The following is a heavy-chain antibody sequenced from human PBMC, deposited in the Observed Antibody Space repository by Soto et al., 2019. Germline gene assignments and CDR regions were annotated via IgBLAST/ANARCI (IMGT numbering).Heavy chain of an antibody. V-gene: IGHV1-2*04. CDR1: GYTFTGYY. CDR2: INPNSGGT. J-gene: IGHJ6*02. Sequence: SVKVSCKASGYTFTGYYMHWVRQAPGQGLEWMGWINPNSGGTNYAQKFQGWVTMTRDTSISTAYMEPSRLRSDDTAVYYCASSVNYYYGMDVWGQGTTVTVSS. CDR3: ASSVNYYYGMDV.